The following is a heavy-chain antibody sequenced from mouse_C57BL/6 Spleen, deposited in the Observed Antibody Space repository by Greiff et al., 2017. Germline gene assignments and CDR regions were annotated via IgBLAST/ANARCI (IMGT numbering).Heavy chain of an antibody. CDR3: ASGYYMGY. CDR2: IDPETGGT. CDR1: GYTFTDYD. D-gene: IGHD1-2*01. J-gene: IGHJ2*01. V-gene: IGHV1-15*01. Sequence: VQLQQSGAELVRPGASVTLSCKASGYTFTDYDMHWVKQTPVHGLEWIGAIDPETGGTAYDQKFKGKAILTADKSSSTAYMELRSLTSEDTAVYYCASGYYMGYWGQGTTLTVSS.